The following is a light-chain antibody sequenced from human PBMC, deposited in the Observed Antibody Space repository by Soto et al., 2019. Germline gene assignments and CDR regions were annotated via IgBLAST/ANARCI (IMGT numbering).Light chain of an antibody. V-gene: IGKV3-11*01. CDR3: QQRHNWPIT. J-gene: IGKJ5*01. Sequence: EIVLTQSPATLSLSPGERPTLSCRASETIRNLLAWYQQRPGQAPRLLIYDAFSRAPGIPARFSGGGSGTDFTLTIRSLEPEDFGVYYCQQRHNWPITFGPGTRLEIK. CDR2: DAF. CDR1: ETIRNL.